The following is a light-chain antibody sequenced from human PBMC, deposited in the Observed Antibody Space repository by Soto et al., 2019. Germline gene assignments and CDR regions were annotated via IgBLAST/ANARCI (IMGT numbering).Light chain of an antibody. CDR2: AAS. J-gene: IGKJ1*01. Sequence: DIQMTXXPSXXXXXXXXRVTITCRASQSISRYLNWYQQRPGKAPKPLIYAASSLQSGVPLRFSGSGSGTDFTLTISSLQPEDLATYYCQQSYSTPPTFGLGTKVEIK. CDR1: QSISRY. V-gene: IGKV1-39*01. CDR3: QQSYSTPPT.